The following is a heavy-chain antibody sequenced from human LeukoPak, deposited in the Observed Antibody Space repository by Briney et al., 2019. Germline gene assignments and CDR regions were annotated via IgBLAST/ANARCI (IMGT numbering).Heavy chain of an antibody. CDR3: ARGVGSSSSNWFDP. V-gene: IGHV4-61*02. J-gene: IGHJ5*02. D-gene: IGHD6-6*01. CDR1: GDSISSGTYY. CDR2: VYSSGST. Sequence: SQTLSLTXTVSGDSISSGTYYWSWIRQPAGKGLEWIGRVYSSGSTNYNPSLKSRVTISIDTSKNQFSLKLSSVTAADTATYYCARGVGSSSSNWFDPWGQGTLVTVSS.